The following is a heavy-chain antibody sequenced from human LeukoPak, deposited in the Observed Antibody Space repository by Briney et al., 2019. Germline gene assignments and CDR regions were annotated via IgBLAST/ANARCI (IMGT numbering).Heavy chain of an antibody. V-gene: IGHV5-51*01. CDR1: GYSFTSYW. D-gene: IGHD3-22*01. CDR2: IYPGDSDT. Sequence: GESLKIPCKGSGYSFTSYWIGWVRQMPGKGLESMGIIYPGDSDTRYSPSLQGQVTISADKSISTAYLQWSSLKPSDTAMYYCASARDDSSGRAFDYWGQGTLVTVSS. J-gene: IGHJ4*02. CDR3: ASARDDSSGRAFDY.